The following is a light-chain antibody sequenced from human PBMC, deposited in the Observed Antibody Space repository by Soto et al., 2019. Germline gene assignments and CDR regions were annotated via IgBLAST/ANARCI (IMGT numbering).Light chain of an antibody. J-gene: IGLJ2*01. Sequence: QSALTQPASVSGSPGQSITISCTGTNNDVGGHMYVSWYQHQAGKVPKLIIYEIDNGPSGVSDRFSGSKSGNTASLTISGLQAEDEAAYYGSAYRRGIIVFGGGTKVTVL. CDR2: EID. CDR3: SAYRRGIIV. V-gene: IGLV2-14*01. CDR1: NNDVGGHMY.